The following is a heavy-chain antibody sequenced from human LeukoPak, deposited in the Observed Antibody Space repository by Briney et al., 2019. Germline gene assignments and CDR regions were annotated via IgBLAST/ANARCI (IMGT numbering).Heavy chain of an antibody. Sequence: GGSLRLSCAASGXTFSSYSVNWVRQAPGKGLEWVSYISSSSSTIYYADSVKGRFTISRDNAKNSLYLQMNSLRDEDTAVYYCARVEDCSSTSCYRFVYYYYGMDVWGQGTTVTVSS. D-gene: IGHD2-2*01. CDR3: ARVEDCSSTSCYRFVYYYYGMDV. J-gene: IGHJ6*02. V-gene: IGHV3-48*02. CDR2: ISSSSSTI. CDR1: GXTFSSYS.